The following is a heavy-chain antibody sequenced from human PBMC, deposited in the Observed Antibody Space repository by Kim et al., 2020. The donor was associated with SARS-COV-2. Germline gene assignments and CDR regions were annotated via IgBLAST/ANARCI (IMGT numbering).Heavy chain of an antibody. CDR1: GFTFSSYA. CDR3: ARAGDYPVGYYYYGMDV. CDR2: ISYDGSNK. D-gene: IGHD4-17*01. Sequence: GGSLRLSCAASGFTFSSYAMHWVRQAPGKGLEWVAVISYDGSNKYYADSVKGRFTISRDNSKNTLYLQMNSLRAEDTAVYYCARAGDYPVGYYYYGMDVWGQGTTVTVSS. V-gene: IGHV3-30*04. J-gene: IGHJ6*02.